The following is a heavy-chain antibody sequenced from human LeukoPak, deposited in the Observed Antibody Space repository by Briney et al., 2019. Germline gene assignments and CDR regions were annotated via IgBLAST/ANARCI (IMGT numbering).Heavy chain of an antibody. Sequence: GGSLRLSCAASGFTFSSYSMNWVRQAPGKGLEWGLYISSSSSYIYYADAVKGRITISRDNAKNSLYLQMNSLGAEDTAVYYCARCDYGDSPCDYWGQGTLVTVSS. D-gene: IGHD4-17*01. J-gene: IGHJ4*02. CDR1: GFTFSSYS. CDR2: ISSSSSYI. V-gene: IGHV3-21*01. CDR3: ARCDYGDSPCDY.